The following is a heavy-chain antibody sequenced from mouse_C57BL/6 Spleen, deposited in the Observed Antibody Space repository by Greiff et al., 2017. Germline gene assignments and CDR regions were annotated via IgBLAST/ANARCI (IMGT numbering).Heavy chain of an antibody. CDR1: GYAFSSYC. J-gene: IGHJ2*01. D-gene: IGHD2-5*01. Sequence: VKLMESGAELVKPGASVKISCKASGYAFSSYCMNWVKQRPGKGLEWIGQIYPGDGDTNYNGKFKGKATLTADKSSSTAYMQLSSLTSEDTAVYFCARIENSNYLDYWGQGTTLTVSS. CDR3: ARIENSNYLDY. CDR2: IYPGDGDT. V-gene: IGHV1-80*01.